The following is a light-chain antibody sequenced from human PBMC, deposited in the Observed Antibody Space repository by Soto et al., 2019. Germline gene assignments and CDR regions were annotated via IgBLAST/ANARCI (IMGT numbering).Light chain of an antibody. Sequence: DIVMTQSPATLSVSPGERATLSCRASQSVGSKFAWYQQKPGQSPRLLIYDASTRATGIPARFSGSGSGTEFTLTISSLQSEDFAVYYCQQYKNWPTITFGQGTRLEIK. J-gene: IGKJ5*01. CDR3: QQYKNWPTIT. V-gene: IGKV3-15*01. CDR1: QSVGSK. CDR2: DAS.